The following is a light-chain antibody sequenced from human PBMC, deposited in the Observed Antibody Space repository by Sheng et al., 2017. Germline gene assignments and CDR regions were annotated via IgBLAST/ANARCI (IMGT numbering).Light chain of an antibody. CDR1: ENVGSAY. CDR2: GAS. CDR3: QQYGSSPPMYT. Sequence: EIVLTQSPGTLSLSPGERATLSCWASENVGSAYLAWYQQKPGQAPGLLIYGASNRATGVPDRFSGSGSGTDFTLTISRLEPEDFAVYYCQQYGSSPPMYTFGQGTKLEI. J-gene: IGKJ2*01. V-gene: IGKV3-20*01.